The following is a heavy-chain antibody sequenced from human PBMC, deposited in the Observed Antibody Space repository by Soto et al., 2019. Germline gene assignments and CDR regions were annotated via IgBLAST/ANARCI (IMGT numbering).Heavy chain of an antibody. Sequence: QVQLQESGPGLVKPSQTLSLTCTVTGGSIGSDDYYWSWIRQPPGKGLEWSGYIYYSGTTYYDPSLQSRVSISLDTSKNQFSLKISSVSAADTAVSYCARGAARNVYYFYYGMDVWGQGTTVIVSS. CDR1: GGSIGSDDYY. D-gene: IGHD6-6*01. V-gene: IGHV4-30-4*01. CDR3: ARGAARNVYYFYYGMDV. CDR2: IYYSGTT. J-gene: IGHJ6*02.